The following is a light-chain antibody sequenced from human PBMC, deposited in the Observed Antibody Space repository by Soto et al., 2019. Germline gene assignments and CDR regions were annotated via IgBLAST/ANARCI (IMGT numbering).Light chain of an antibody. CDR2: EGS. Sequence: QSVLTQPASGAGSPGQSITISCTGTSSDVGTYNLVSWYQQHPGKAAKLRIYEGSKRPSGVSNRFSGSTYGNTASLTISGLPVEDEAQYSCCAYAGSGPDVFGTGTTVTVL. V-gene: IGLV2-23*01. CDR3: CAYAGSGPDV. CDR1: SSDVGTYNL. J-gene: IGLJ1*01.